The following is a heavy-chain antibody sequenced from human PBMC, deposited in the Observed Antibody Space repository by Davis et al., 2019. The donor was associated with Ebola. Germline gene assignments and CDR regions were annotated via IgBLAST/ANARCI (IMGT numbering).Heavy chain of an antibody. CDR1: GYTFTSYA. V-gene: IGHV1-3*01. CDR3: ARGGGGFLGWLSWFDP. J-gene: IGHJ5*02. D-gene: IGHD3-3*01. Sequence: ASVKVSCKASGYTFTSYAMHWVRQAPGQRLEWMGWINAGNGNTKYSQKFQGRVTMTRNTSISTAYMELSSLRSEDTAVYYCARGGGGFLGWLSWFDPWGQGTLVTVSS. CDR2: INAGNGNT.